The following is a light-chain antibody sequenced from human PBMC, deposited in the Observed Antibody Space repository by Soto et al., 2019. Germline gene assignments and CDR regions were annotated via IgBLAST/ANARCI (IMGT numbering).Light chain of an antibody. CDR1: QSVTTY. CDR3: QQYDSTPLYT. V-gene: IGKV3-11*01. CDR2: DAS. Sequence: DTVLTQSPATLSLSPGERATLSCRASQSVTTYLAWYQQKPGQAPRLLIYDASTRATGIPARFSGSGSGTDFTLTISSVEPEDFAVYYCQQYDSTPLYTFGQGTKLEIK. J-gene: IGKJ2*01.